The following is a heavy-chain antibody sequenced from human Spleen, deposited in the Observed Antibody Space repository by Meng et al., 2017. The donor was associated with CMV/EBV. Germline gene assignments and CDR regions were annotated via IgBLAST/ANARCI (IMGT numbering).Heavy chain of an antibody. V-gene: IGHV1-18*04. CDR3: AGGSGWPFFDY. D-gene: IGHD6-25*01. CDR2: ISAYNGHT. Sequence: ASVKVSCKASGYTFIGYHIHWVRQAPGQGLEWMAWISAYNGHTNYAHKFQGRVTVTADTSTSTAYMELRSLRTDDTAVYYCAGGSGWPFFDYWGQGTLVTVSS. CDR1: GYTFIGYH. J-gene: IGHJ4*02.